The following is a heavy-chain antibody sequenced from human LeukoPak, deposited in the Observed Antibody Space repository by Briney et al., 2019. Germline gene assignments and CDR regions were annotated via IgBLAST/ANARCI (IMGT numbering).Heavy chain of an antibody. D-gene: IGHD6-13*01. CDR2: INAGNGDT. CDR1: GYTFTSYA. J-gene: IGHJ4*02. Sequence: ASVKVSCKASGYTFTSYAMHWVRQAPGPRLEWMGWINAGNGDTKYSQKFQGRVTITRDTSASTAYMELSSLRSEDTAVYYCARGDRIAAVPDYWGQGTLVTISS. CDR3: ARGDRIAAVPDY. V-gene: IGHV1-3*01.